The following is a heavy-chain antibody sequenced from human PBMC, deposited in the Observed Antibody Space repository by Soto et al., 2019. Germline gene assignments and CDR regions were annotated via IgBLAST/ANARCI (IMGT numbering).Heavy chain of an antibody. CDR3: ARDRITTREDSFDL. J-gene: IGHJ3*01. Sequence: QVQLVQSGAEVRKPGSSVKVSCKAPGGTFSTYIISWVRQAPGQGLEWMGRIIPIPDITNYAQKFQGRVTITADRYTSTAYMELTSVKPEDTAVYYCARDRITTREDSFDLWGQGTLVTVSS. CDR1: GGTFSTYI. D-gene: IGHD3-3*01. CDR2: IIPIPDIT. V-gene: IGHV1-69*08.